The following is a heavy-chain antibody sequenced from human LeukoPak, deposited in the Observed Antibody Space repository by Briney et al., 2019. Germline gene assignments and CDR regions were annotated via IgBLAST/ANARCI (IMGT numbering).Heavy chain of an antibody. CDR2: LSSSGASI. D-gene: IGHD3-22*01. J-gene: IGHJ4*02. CDR3: APICSSGNCFQTRFDY. Sequence: PGGALRLSFAASGFTFSSYSMKWGRQAPGEGLGWGSFLSSSGASIYYADSVKGRFTVSRDNAKNSLYLQMNSLGVEDTAMYYCAPICSSGNCFQTRFDYWGQGTLVTVSS. CDR1: GFTFSSYS. V-gene: IGHV3-21*01.